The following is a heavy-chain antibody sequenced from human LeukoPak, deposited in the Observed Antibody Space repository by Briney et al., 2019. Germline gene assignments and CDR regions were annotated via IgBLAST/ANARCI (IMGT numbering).Heavy chain of an antibody. D-gene: IGHD3-22*01. CDR2: IKSKTDGGTT. J-gene: IGHJ4*02. V-gene: IGHV3-15*01. CDR1: GFTFSNAW. Sequence: GGSLRLSCAASGFTFSNAWMSWVRQAPGKGLEWVGRIKSKTDGGTTDYAAPVKGRFTIPRDDSKNTLYLQMNSLKTEDTAVYYCTTVTHDSSGYYPTYYFDYWGQGTLVTVSS. CDR3: TTVTHDSSGYYPTYYFDY.